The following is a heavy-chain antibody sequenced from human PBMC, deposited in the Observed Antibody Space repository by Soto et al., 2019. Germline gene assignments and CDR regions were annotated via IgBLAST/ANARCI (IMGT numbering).Heavy chain of an antibody. V-gene: IGHV4-59*01. Sequence: PSETLSLTCTVSGGSISSYYWSWIRQPPGKGLEWIGYIYYSGSTNYNPSLKSRVTISVDTSKNQFSLKLSSVTAADTAVYYCASLGYYYGAESYFDSWGQGTLVTVSS. D-gene: IGHD3-10*01. CDR3: ASLGYYYGAESYFDS. CDR2: IYYSGST. CDR1: GGSISSYY. J-gene: IGHJ5*01.